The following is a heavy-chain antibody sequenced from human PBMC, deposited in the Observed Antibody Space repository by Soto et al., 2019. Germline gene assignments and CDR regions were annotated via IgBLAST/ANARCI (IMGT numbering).Heavy chain of an antibody. CDR2: ISAYNGNT. D-gene: IGHD6-19*01. CDR3: ARDGREDSSGWYLEKYYYYGMYV. Sequence: QVQLVQSGAEVKKPGASVKVSCKASGYTFTSYGISWVRQAPGQGLEWMGWISAYNGNTNYAQKLQGRVTMTTDTSTSTAYMELRSLRSDDTAVYYCARDGREDSSGWYLEKYYYYGMYVWCQGTTVTVSS. V-gene: IGHV1-18*01. CDR1: GYTFTSYG. J-gene: IGHJ6*02.